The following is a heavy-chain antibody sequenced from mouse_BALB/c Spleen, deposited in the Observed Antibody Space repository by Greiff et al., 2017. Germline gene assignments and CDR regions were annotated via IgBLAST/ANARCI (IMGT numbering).Heavy chain of an antibody. Sequence: EVKLQESGPGLVKPSQSLSLTCSVTGYSITSGYYWNWIRQFPGNKLEWMGYISYDGSNNYNPSLKNRISITRDTSKNQFFLKLNSVTTEDTATYYCAREGYHYAMDYWGQGTSVTVSS. CDR1: GYSITSGYY. CDR2: ISYDGSN. D-gene: IGHD2-14*01. V-gene: IGHV3-6*02. J-gene: IGHJ4*01. CDR3: AREGYHYAMDY.